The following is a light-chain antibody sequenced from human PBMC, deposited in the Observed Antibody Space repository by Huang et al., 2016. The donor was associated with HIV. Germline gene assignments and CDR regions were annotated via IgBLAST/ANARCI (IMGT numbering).Light chain of an antibody. CDR2: AAS. J-gene: IGKJ3*01. CDR3: QQYNDFRST. CDR1: QIVSSH. Sequence: ETVMTQSPVTLSVSPGDRASLSCRSSQIVSSHLAWYQQKPGQAPRLLIYAASTRATCVPARFSCIGAGTEFTLTISTLQSEDSAVYYCQQYNDFRSTFGPGTRVEIK. V-gene: IGKV3-15*01.